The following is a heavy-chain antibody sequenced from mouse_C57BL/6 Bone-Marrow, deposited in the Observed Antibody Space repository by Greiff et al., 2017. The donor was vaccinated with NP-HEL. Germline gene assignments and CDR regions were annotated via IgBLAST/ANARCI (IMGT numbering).Heavy chain of an antibody. CDR1: GYTFTSYW. D-gene: IGHD1-1*01. CDR3: AAITTVPAFDV. CDR2: IDPSDSYT. V-gene: IGHV1-50*01. J-gene: IGHJ1*03. Sequence: VQLQQPGAELVKPGASVKLSCKASGYTFTSYWMQWVKQRPGQGLEWIGEIDPSDSYTNYNQKFKGKATLTVDTSSSTAYMQLSSLTSEDSAVYYCAAITTVPAFDVWGTGTTVTVSS.